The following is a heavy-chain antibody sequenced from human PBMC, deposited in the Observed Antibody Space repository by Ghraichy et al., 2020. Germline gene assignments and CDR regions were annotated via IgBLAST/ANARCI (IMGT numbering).Heavy chain of an antibody. CDR1: GYTFTSFA. V-gene: IGHV1-3*01. J-gene: IGHJ4*02. CDR2: INAGNGDT. Sequence: ASVKVSCKASGYTFTSFAMHWVRQAPGQRLEWMGWINAGNGDTAYSQKFQGRLTITRDTSASTAYMDLSSLRSEDTAVYYCARDCGVGPLAPPDYWGQGTLVTVSS. D-gene: IGHD2-21*01. CDR3: ARDCGVGPLAPPDY.